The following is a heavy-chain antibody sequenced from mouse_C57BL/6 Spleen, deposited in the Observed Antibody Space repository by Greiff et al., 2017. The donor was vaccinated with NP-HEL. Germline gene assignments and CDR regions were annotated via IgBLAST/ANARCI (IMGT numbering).Heavy chain of an antibody. J-gene: IGHJ4*01. V-gene: IGHV1-26*01. CDR1: GYTFTDYY. D-gene: IGHD1-1*01. CDR2: INPNNGGT. CDR3: ARMGYYGSSPYAMDY. Sequence: VQLQQSGPELVKPGASVKISCTASGYTFTDYYMNWVKQSHGKSLEWIGDINPNNGGTSYNQKFKGKATLTVDTSSSTAYMELRSLTSDDSAVYYCARMGYYGSSPYAMDYWGQGTSVTVSS.